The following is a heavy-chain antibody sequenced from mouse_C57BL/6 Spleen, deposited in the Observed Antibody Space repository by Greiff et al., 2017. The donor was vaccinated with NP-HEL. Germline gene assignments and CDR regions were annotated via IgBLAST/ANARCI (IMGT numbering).Heavy chain of an antibody. V-gene: IGHV5-6*01. Sequence: EVKVVESGGDLVKPGGSLKLSCAASGFTFSSYGMSWVRQTPDKRLEWVATISSGGSYTYYPDSVKGRFTISRDNAKNTLYLQVSSLKSEDTAMYYCAKHLTTVVGSLDYWGQGTTLTVSS. J-gene: IGHJ2*01. D-gene: IGHD1-1*01. CDR3: AKHLTTVVGSLDY. CDR1: GFTFSSYG. CDR2: ISSGGSYT.